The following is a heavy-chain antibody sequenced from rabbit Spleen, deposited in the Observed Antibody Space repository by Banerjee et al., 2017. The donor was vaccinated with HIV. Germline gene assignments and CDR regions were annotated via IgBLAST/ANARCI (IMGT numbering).Heavy chain of an antibody. V-gene: IGHV1S45*01. CDR1: GFSFSSSYD. D-gene: IGHD8-1*01. CDR2: IYTGNNKN. CDR3: ARDAGSYDYIDGYFNL. Sequence: QEQLVESGGGLVQPGASLTLTCTASGFSFSSSYDMCWVRQAPGKGLEWIGCIYTGNNKNYYASWAKGRFPISKTSSTMVSLQMTSLTAADTATYFCARDAGSYDYIDGYFNLWGPGTLVTVS. J-gene: IGHJ4*01.